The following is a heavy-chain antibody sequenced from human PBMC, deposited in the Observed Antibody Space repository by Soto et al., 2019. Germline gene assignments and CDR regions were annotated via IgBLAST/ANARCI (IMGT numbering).Heavy chain of an antibody. J-gene: IGHJ5*02. Sequence: SETLSLTCTVSGGSISSGGYYWSWIRQHPGKGLEWIGYIYYSGSTYYNPSLKSRVTISVDTSKNQFSLKLSSVTAADTAVYYCARGRNWLGYCSSTSCLNWLDPWGQGTMVTV. CDR3: ARGRNWLGYCSSTSCLNWLDP. D-gene: IGHD2-2*01. CDR2: IYYSGST. CDR1: GGSISSGGYY. V-gene: IGHV4-31*03.